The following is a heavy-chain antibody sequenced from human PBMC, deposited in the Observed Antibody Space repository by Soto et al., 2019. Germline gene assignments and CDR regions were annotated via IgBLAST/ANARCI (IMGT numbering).Heavy chain of an antibody. CDR2: IYYSGST. Sequence: QVQLQESGPGLVKPSETLSLTCTVSGGSISSYYWSWIRQPPGKGLEWIGYIYYSGSTNYNPSLKSRVTISVDTSKNQFSLKLSSVTAADTAVYYCARGAYYDILTGYSLNYYMDVWGKGTTVTVSS. J-gene: IGHJ6*03. CDR1: GGSISSYY. V-gene: IGHV4-59*01. D-gene: IGHD3-9*01. CDR3: ARGAYYDILTGYSLNYYMDV.